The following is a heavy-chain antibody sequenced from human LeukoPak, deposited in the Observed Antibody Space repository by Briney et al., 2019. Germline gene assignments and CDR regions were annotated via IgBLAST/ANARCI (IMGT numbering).Heavy chain of an antibody. V-gene: IGHV5-51*01. Sequence: GESLKISCAASGYTFNNYWIGWVRQMPGKGLEWMGNIFPDDSDATYSPSFLGQVTLSADKSISTAYLHWSSLKASDTAIYYCARRKDWYFDLWGRGTLVTVSS. CDR1: GYTFNNYW. J-gene: IGHJ2*01. CDR2: IFPDDSDA. CDR3: ARRKDWYFDL.